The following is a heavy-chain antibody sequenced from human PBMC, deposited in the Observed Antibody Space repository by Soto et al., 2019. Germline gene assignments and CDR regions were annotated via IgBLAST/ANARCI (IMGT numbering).Heavy chain of an antibody. V-gene: IGHV4-59*08. CDR3: ARQDDYGVPDAFDI. CDR1: GGSISSYY. Sequence: QVQLQESGPGLVKPSETLSLTCTVSGGSISSYYWSWIRQPPGKGLEWIGYIYYSGSTNYNPSLKSRVNISVDTSKNQFSLKLSSVTAADTAVYYCARQDDYGVPDAFDIWGQGTMVTVSS. CDR2: IYYSGST. J-gene: IGHJ3*02. D-gene: IGHD4-17*01.